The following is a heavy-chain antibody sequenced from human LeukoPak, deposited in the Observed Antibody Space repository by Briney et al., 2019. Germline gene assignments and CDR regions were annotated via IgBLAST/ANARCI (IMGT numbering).Heavy chain of an antibody. CDR1: EFTFSDYW. CDR2: IKQDGREI. D-gene: IGHD2-21*01. CDR3: ARDVVFDY. V-gene: IGHV3-7*01. J-gene: IGHJ4*02. Sequence: GGSLRLTCEASEFTFSDYWMNWVRHAPGKGLEWVANIKQDGREIYYADSVKGRFSISRDNAQTSLYLQMNSLRAEDTTVYYFARDVVFDYWGQGTLVCVSS.